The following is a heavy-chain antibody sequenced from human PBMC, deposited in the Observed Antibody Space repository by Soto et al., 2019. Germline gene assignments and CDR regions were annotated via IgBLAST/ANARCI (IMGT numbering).Heavy chain of an antibody. CDR3: ARRFTRSKIYCSSASCYPSYFDY. CDR1: GYSFTSYW. D-gene: IGHD2-2*01. CDR2: IYPGDSDT. Sequence: PGESLKISCKGSGYSFTSYWISWVRQMPGKGLEWMGRIYPGDSDTRYSPSFQGHVTISADKSISTAYLQWSSLKASDTAMYYCARRFTRSKIYCSSASCYPSYFDYWGQGTLVTVSS. V-gene: IGHV5-51*01. J-gene: IGHJ4*02.